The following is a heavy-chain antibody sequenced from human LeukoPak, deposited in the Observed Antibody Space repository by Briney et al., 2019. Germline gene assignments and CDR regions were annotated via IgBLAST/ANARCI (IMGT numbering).Heavy chain of an antibody. V-gene: IGHV1-2*06. CDR3: ARAYSGSYRDDY. D-gene: IGHD1-26*01. Sequence: ASVKVSCKASGYTFSDYYMHWVRHAPGQGLEWMGRINPNSGGTYYAQKFQGRVTMTRDTSISTAYMDLSRLKSDDTAVYYCARAYSGSYRDDYWGQGTLVTVSS. CDR1: GYTFSDYY. CDR2: INPNSGGT. J-gene: IGHJ4*02.